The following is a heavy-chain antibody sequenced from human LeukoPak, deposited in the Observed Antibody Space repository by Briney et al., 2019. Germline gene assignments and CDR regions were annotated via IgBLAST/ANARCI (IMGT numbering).Heavy chain of an antibody. J-gene: IGHJ6*02. CDR2: ISGSGGST. CDR1: GFTFSSYA. V-gene: IGHV3-23*01. Sequence: PGGSLRLSCAASGFTFSSYAMSWVRQAPGKGLEWVSAISGSGGSTYYADSVKGRFTISRDNSKNTLYLQMNSLRAEDTAVYYCAGERILRFLEWLSTYYYYGMDVGGQGTTVTVSS. CDR3: AGERILRFLEWLSTYYYYGMDV. D-gene: IGHD3-3*01.